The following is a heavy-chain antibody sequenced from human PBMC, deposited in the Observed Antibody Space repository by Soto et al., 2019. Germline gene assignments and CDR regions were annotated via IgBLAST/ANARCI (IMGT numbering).Heavy chain of an antibody. Sequence: HPGGSLRLSCAASGFTFSSYWMSWVRQAPGKGLEWVANIKQDGSEKYYVDSVKGRFTISRDNAKNSLYLQMNSLRAEDTAVYYCARPTFGGVIVPFDDWGQGTLVTVSS. CDR3: ARPTFGGVIVPFDD. V-gene: IGHV3-7*01. CDR2: IKQDGSEK. J-gene: IGHJ4*02. CDR1: GFTFSSYW. D-gene: IGHD3-16*02.